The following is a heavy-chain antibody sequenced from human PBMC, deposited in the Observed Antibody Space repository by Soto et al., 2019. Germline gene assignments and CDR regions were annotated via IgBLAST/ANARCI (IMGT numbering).Heavy chain of an antibody. V-gene: IGHV1-18*01. CDR3: GRDAVVVPAANRVGFDI. CDR1: GYTFTSYG. D-gene: IGHD2-2*01. CDR2: ISAYNGNT. Sequence: WASVKVSCKASGYTFTSYGISWVRQAPGQGLEWMGWISAYNGNTNYAQKLQGRVTMTTDTSTSTAYMELRSLRSDDTAVYYCGRDAVVVPAANRVGFDIWGQGTMVTVSS. J-gene: IGHJ3*02.